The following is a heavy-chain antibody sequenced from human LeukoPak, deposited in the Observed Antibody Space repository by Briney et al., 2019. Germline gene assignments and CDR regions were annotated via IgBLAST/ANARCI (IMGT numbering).Heavy chain of an antibody. CDR1: GYTFTRYG. CDR3: ARHYDSSGSTFDS. V-gene: IGHV1-18*01. CDR2: ISAYNTNT. D-gene: IGHD3-22*01. Sequence: ASVKVSCKASGYTFTRYGIGWVRQAPRQGLEWIGRISAYNTNTNYAQKLQGRVTMTTDTSTSTAYMELRSLRSDDTAGYYCARHYDSSGSTFDSWGQGTLVTVSS. J-gene: IGHJ4*02.